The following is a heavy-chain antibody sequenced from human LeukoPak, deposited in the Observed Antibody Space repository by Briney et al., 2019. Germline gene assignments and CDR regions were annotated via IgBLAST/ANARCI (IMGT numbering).Heavy chain of an antibody. CDR3: ARRVGPTTPIDY. D-gene: IGHD1-26*01. V-gene: IGHV3-48*01. J-gene: IGHJ4*02. CDR1: GFTFSSYT. Sequence: GGSLRLSSAASGFTFSSYTMNWVRQAPGKGLEWVSYISGSGNTIYYADSVEGRFTISRDNARNSLYLQMNSLRGEDTAVYYCARRVGPTTPIDYWGQGTLVTVSS. CDR2: ISGSGNTI.